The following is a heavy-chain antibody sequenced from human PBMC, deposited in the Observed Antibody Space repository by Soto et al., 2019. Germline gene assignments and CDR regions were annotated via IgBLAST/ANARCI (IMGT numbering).Heavy chain of an antibody. CDR1: GYTFTSYA. Sequence: QVQLVQSGAEVKKPGASVKVSCKASGYTFTSYARHWVRQAPGQRLEWMGWINAGNGNTKYSQKFQGRVTITRDTCASTAYIELSSLRYEDTAVYYCARVGPVGDILTGRDYWGQGTLVTVSS. J-gene: IGHJ4*02. CDR2: INAGNGNT. D-gene: IGHD3-9*01. CDR3: ARVGPVGDILTGRDY. V-gene: IGHV1-3*01.